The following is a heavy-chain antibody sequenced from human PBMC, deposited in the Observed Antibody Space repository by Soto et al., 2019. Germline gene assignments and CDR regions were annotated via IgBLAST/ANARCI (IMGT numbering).Heavy chain of an antibody. Sequence: ASVKVSCKASGYTFTSYGISWVRQAPGQVLEWMGWISAYNGNTNYAQKLQGRVTMTTDTSTSTAYMELRSLRSDDTAVYYCAAQTMVRGVIMFDYWGQGTLVTVSS. V-gene: IGHV1-18*01. CDR1: GYTFTSYG. J-gene: IGHJ4*02. D-gene: IGHD3-10*01. CDR2: ISAYNGNT. CDR3: AAQTMVRGVIMFDY.